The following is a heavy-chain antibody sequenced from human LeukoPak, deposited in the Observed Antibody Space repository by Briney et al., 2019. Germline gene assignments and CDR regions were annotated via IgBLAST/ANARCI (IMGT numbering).Heavy chain of an antibody. CDR1: GFTFSSYA. V-gene: IGHV3-23*01. CDR3: AKVKDMTSWALDY. D-gene: IGHD2-15*01. Sequence: GGSLRLSCAASGFTFSSYAMSWVRQAPGKGLEWVSAISGSGGSTYYADSVKGRFTISRDNSKNTLYLQMNGLKTKDTAVYYCAKVKDMTSWALDYWGQGTLVTVSS. J-gene: IGHJ4*02. CDR2: ISGSGGST.